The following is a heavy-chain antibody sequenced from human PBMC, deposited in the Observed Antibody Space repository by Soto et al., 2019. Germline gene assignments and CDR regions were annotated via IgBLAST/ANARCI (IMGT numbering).Heavy chain of an antibody. D-gene: IGHD2-15*01. J-gene: IGHJ4*02. V-gene: IGHV3-23*01. Sequence: GGSLRLSCAASGFTFSSYAMSWVRQAPGKGLEWVSAISGSGGSTYYADSVKGRFTISRDNSKNTLYLQMNSLRAEDTAVYYCARYIVVVVAATPGPFDYWGQGTLVTVSS. CDR2: ISGSGGST. CDR1: GFTFSSYA. CDR3: ARYIVVVVAATPGPFDY.